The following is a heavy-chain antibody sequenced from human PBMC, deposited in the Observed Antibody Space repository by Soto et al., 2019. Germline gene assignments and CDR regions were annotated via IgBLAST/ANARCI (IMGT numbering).Heavy chain of an antibody. J-gene: IGHJ4*02. CDR3: AKEVENCGGNWFDY. CDR2: ISYDGSNK. D-gene: IGHD2-15*01. Sequence: QVQLVESGGGVVQPGRSVRLSCAASGFTFSSYGMHWVRQAPGKGLEWVAVISYDGSNKYYADSVKGRFTISRDNSKNTLYLQMNSLRAEDTAVYYCAKEVENCGGNWFDYWGQGTLVTVSS. CDR1: GFTFSSYG. V-gene: IGHV3-30*18.